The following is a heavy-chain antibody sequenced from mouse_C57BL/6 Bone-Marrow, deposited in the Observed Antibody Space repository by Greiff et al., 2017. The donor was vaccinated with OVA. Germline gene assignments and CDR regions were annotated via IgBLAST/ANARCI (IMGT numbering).Heavy chain of an antibody. CDR2: IDPENGDT. CDR3: TTGRRFDY. V-gene: IGHV14-4*01. Sequence: EVKLVESGAELVRPGASVKLSCTASGFNIKDDYMHWVKQRPEQGLEWIGWIDPENGDTEYASKFQGKATITADTSSNTAYLQLSSLTSEDTAVYYCTTGRRFDYWGQGTTLTVSS. CDR1: GFNIKDDY. J-gene: IGHJ2*01.